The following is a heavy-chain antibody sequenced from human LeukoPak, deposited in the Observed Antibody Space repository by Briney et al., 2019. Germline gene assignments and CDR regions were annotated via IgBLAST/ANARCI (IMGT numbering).Heavy chain of an antibody. J-gene: IGHJ4*02. CDR3: ARHGVGTISYPHFDY. V-gene: IGHV4-59*08. Sequence: PSETLSLTCTVSRGSINSYYWSWIRQPPGKGLEWIGYIYYSGSTNYNPSLKSRVTISVDTPKNQFSLKLSSVTAADTAVYYCARHGVGTISYPHFDYWGQGTLVTVSS. CDR2: IYYSGST. CDR1: RGSINSYY. D-gene: IGHD3-3*01.